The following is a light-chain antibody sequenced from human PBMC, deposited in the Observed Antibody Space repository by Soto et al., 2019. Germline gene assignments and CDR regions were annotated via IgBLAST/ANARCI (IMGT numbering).Light chain of an antibody. CDR1: SSDGSDYNY. CDR3: SSYTSTNTVV. CDR2: DVS. V-gene: IGLV2-14*03. J-gene: IGLJ2*01. Sequence: QSVLTQPASVSGSPGQSITISCTGASSDGSDYNYVSWYQQHPGKAPKLMIYDVSYRPSGVSNRFSGSKSGNTASLTISGLQAEDAAYYYCSSYTSTNTVVFGGGTKLTVL.